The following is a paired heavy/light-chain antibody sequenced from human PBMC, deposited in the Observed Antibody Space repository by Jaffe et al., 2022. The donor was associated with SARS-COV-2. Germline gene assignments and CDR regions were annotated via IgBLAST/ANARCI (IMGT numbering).Light chain of an antibody. V-gene: IGKV2-28*01. Sequence: DIVMTQSPLSLPVTPGEPASISCRSSQSLLHSNGFNYLNWYLQKPGQSPQLLIYLVSNRASGVPDRFSGSGSGTDFTLKISRVEAEDVGVYYCMQALQTPLTFGGGTKVEIK. CDR3: MQALQTPLT. J-gene: IGKJ4*01. CDR1: QSLLHSNGFNY. CDR2: LVS.
Heavy chain of an antibody. Sequence: QVQLVESGGGVVQPGRSLRLSCAASGFSFMTYGMHWVRQTPGKGLEWVALISFAGINTYYADSVRGRFTISRDDSQNTLYLEMNSLRPEDTAVFFCAKDRGAARVYYNYGMDVWGRGTTVTVSS. CDR2: ISFAGINT. CDR3: AKDRGAARVYYNYGMDV. D-gene: IGHD6-6*01. CDR1: GFSFMTYG. J-gene: IGHJ6*02. V-gene: IGHV3-30*18.